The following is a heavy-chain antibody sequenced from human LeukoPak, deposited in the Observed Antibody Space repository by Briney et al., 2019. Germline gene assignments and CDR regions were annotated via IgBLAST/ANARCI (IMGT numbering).Heavy chain of an antibody. CDR2: ISYDGSNK. D-gene: IGHD6-19*01. CDR3: AKRHSSGWYFDY. Sequence: GSLRLSCAASGFTFSSYAMSWVRQAPGKGLEWVAVISYDGSNKYYADSVKGRFTISRDNSKNTLYLQMNSLRAEDTAVYFCAKRHSSGWYFDYWGQGTLVTVSS. CDR1: GFTFSSYA. J-gene: IGHJ4*02. V-gene: IGHV3-30*18.